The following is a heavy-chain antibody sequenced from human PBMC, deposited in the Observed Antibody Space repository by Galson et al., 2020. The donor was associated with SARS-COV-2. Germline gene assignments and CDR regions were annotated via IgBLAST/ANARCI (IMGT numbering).Heavy chain of an antibody. V-gene: IGHV3-15*07. CDR2: IKSKTDGGTT. Sequence: GGSLRLSCAASGFTFGIVWMNWVRQAPGKGLEWVGRIKSKTDGGTTDSAAPVQGRFTISRDDSKETVYLEMQTLKIEDTAVYYCTTATDDYGDYGYYYYYNMDVWGQGTTVTVSS. J-gene: IGHJ6*02. D-gene: IGHD4-17*01. CDR3: TTATDDYGDYGYYYYYNMDV. CDR1: GFTFGIVW.